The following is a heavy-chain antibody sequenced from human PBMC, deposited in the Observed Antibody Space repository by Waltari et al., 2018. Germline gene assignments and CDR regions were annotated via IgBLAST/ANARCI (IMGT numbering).Heavy chain of an antibody. V-gene: IGHV1-24*01. CDR2: FDPEDGET. Sequence: QVQLVQSGAEVKKPGASVKVSCKVSGYTLTDFSMPWVLQPPGKGLEWMGGFDPEDGETIYAQKFQGRVTMTEDTSTDTAYMELSSLRSEDTAVYYCATDRYCGGDCYLDYWGQGTLVTVSS. CDR3: ATDRYCGGDCYLDY. D-gene: IGHD2-21*02. J-gene: IGHJ4*02. CDR1: GYTLTDFS.